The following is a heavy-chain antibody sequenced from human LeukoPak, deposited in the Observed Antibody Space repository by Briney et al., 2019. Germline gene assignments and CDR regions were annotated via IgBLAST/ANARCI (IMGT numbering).Heavy chain of an antibody. Sequence: GGSLRLSCAASGFTFSSYWMHWVRRAPGKGLVWVSRVNSDGTQASYADSVKGRFTISRDNARNSLYLQMNSLRTEDTSVYYCAPHCSSASCPDYWGQGTLVTVSS. J-gene: IGHJ4*02. CDR2: VNSDGTQA. CDR3: APHCSSASCPDY. D-gene: IGHD2-2*01. V-gene: IGHV3-74*01. CDR1: GFTFSSYW.